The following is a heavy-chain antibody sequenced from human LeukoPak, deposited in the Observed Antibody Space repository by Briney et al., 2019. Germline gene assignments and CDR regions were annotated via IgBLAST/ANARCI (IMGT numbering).Heavy chain of an antibody. V-gene: IGHV4-59*01. Sequence: PSETLSLTCTVSGVSISSYYWSWIRQPPGKGLEWDGYIYYSGSTNYNPSLKSRVTVSVDTSKTQFSLKLSSVTAADTAVYYCARDPTMVRGVNWFDPWGQGTLVTVSS. CDR2: IYYSGST. CDR1: GVSISSYY. J-gene: IGHJ5*02. D-gene: IGHD3-10*01. CDR3: ARDPTMVRGVNWFDP.